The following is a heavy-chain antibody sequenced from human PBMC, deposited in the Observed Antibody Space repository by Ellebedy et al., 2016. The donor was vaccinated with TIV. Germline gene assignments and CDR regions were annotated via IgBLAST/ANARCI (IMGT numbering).Heavy chain of an antibody. D-gene: IGHD2/OR15-2a*01. CDR1: GVSFSGSY. V-gene: IGHV4-34*01. CDR3: ARGLGGGEYFDF. J-gene: IGHJ4*02. Sequence: MPSETLSLTCAVYGVSFSGSYWSRIRRPPGKGLEWIGEINHSVGTNSNPSLKGRGTISLDTSKNQFSLKLTSVSAADTADYFCARGLGGGEYFDFWGQGTPVTVSS. CDR2: INHSVGT.